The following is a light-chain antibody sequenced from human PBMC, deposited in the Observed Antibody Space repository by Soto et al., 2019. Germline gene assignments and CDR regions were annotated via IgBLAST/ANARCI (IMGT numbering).Light chain of an antibody. V-gene: IGKV1-9*01. Sequence: DIQLTQSPSFLSASVGDRVTITCRASQGISSYLAWYQQKPGKAPKLLIYAASTLQSGVPSRFSGSGSGTEFTLTISSLQHEDFATYYCQQLNTYPLTFGGGTKMEIK. CDR3: QQLNTYPLT. CDR2: AAS. CDR1: QGISSY. J-gene: IGKJ4*01.